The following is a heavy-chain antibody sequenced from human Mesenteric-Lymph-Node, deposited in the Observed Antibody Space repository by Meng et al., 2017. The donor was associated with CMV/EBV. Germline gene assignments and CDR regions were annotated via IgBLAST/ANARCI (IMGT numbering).Heavy chain of an antibody. J-gene: IGHJ6*02. CDR3: ARGNWNAGIWVYYGMDF. Sequence: GESLKISCAASGFTFSTYWMRWVRQAPGMGLEWVANIKQDGSEKYYVDSVKGRFTISRDNAKNSLYLQMNSLRAEATAVYYCARGNWNAGIWVYYGMDFWVQGTTVTFSS. V-gene: IGHV3-7*01. D-gene: IGHD1-1*01. CDR1: GFTFSTYW. CDR2: IKQDGSEK.